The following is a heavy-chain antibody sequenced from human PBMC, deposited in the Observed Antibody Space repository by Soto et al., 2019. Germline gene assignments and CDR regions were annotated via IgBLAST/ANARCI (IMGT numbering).Heavy chain of an antibody. CDR2: IIPIFGTA. D-gene: IGHD3-22*01. J-gene: IGHJ4*02. CDR3: ARGDVSYDSSGYCTFDY. V-gene: IGHV1-69*13. CDR1: GGTFSSYA. Sequence: SVKVSCKASGGTFSSYAISWVRQAPGQGFEWMGGIIPIFGTANYAQKFQGRVTITADESTSTAYMELSSLRSEDTAVYYCARGDVSYDSSGYCTFDYWGQGTLVTVSS.